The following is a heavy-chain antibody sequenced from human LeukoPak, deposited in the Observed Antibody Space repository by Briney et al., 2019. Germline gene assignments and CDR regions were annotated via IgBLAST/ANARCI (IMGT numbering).Heavy chain of an antibody. Sequence: GASVKVSCKASGGTFSTYGISWVRQAPGQGPEWMGGIIPLSGTANYAQKFRDRVTITTDESTTIVYMDLSSLRSEDTAVYYCARGDRGRLRLGELSWYYFDYWGQGTLVTVSS. CDR2: IIPLSGTA. CDR3: ARGDRGRLRLGELSWYYFDY. J-gene: IGHJ4*02. D-gene: IGHD3-16*02. CDR1: GGTFSTYG. V-gene: IGHV1-69*05.